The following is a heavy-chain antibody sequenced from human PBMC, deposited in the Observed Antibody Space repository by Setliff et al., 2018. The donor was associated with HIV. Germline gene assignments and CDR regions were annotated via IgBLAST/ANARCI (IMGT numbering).Heavy chain of an antibody. Sequence: PSETLSLTCTVSGDSINSGNYYWSWIRQHPGKGLEWIGYIYYSGSTYYSPSLKSRVTISEDTSKNQFSLKMGSVTAADTAVYYCATSPAGEILGSRPFYFDYWGQGTLVTVSS. CDR3: ATSPAGEILGSRPFYFDY. CDR1: GDSINSGNYY. D-gene: IGHD3-10*01. V-gene: IGHV4-31*03. CDR2: IYYSGST. J-gene: IGHJ4*02.